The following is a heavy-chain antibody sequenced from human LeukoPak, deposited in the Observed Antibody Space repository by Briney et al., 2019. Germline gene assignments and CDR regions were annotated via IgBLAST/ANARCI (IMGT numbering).Heavy chain of an antibody. D-gene: IGHD1-1*01. CDR1: GGTFSSYA. CDR2: IYPGGGST. Sequence: GASVKVSCKASGGTFSSYAISWVRQAPGQGLEWMGIIYPGGGSTSYAQKFQGRVTMTRDMSTSTVYTELSSLRSEDTAVYYCARGSQRYYYMDVWGKGTTVTVSS. CDR3: ARGSQRYYYMDV. V-gene: IGHV1-46*01. J-gene: IGHJ6*03.